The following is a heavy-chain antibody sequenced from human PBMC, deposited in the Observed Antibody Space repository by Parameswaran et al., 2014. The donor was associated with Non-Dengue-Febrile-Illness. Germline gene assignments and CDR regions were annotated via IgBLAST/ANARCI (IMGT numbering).Heavy chain of an antibody. CDR2: IYYSGST. V-gene: IGHV4-31*02. D-gene: IGHD3-16*01. J-gene: IGHJ4*02. Sequence: PGKGLEWIGYIYYSGSTYYNPSLKSRVTISVDTSKNQFSLKLSSVTAADTAVYYCARDGGGGYFDYWGQGTLVTVSS. CDR3: ARDGGGGYFDY.